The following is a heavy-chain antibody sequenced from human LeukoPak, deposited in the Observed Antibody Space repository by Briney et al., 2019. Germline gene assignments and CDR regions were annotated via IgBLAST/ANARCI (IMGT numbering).Heavy chain of an antibody. CDR2: IYYSGST. D-gene: IGHD3-10*01. Sequence: PETLSLTCTVSGGSISSSSYYWGWIRQPPGKGLEWIGSIYYSGSTYYNPSLKSRVTISVDTSKNQFSLKLSSVTAADTAVYYCAGTGITSNDYWGQGTLVTVSS. V-gene: IGHV4-39*01. J-gene: IGHJ4*02. CDR1: GGSISSSSYY. CDR3: AGTGITSNDY.